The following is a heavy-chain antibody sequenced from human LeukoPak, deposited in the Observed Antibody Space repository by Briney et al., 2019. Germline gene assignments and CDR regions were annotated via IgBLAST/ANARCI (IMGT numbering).Heavy chain of an antibody. CDR1: GGTFSSYA. J-gene: IGHJ4*02. D-gene: IGHD6-13*01. CDR2: INPNSGGR. Sequence: ASVKVSCKASGGTFSSYAISWVRQAPGQGLEWMGWINPNSGGRNYAQKFQGRVTMTRETSISTAYMELSRLRSDDTAVYYCARVSSSTWYDALYYWGQGTLVTVSS. V-gene: IGHV1-2*02. CDR3: ARVSSSTWYDALYY.